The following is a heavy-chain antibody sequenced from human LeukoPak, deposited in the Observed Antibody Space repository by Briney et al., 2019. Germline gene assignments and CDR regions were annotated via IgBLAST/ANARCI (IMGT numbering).Heavy chain of an antibody. V-gene: IGHV3-23*01. CDR3: AKDLGLRFLEWTFDY. Sequence: PGGSLRLSCAASGFTFSSYAMSWVRQAPGKGLEWVSAISGSGGSTYYADSVKGRFTISRDSSKNTLYLQMYSPRAEDTAVYYCAKDLGLRFLEWTFDYWGQGTLVTVSS. D-gene: IGHD3-3*01. CDR1: GFTFSSYA. J-gene: IGHJ4*02. CDR2: ISGSGGST.